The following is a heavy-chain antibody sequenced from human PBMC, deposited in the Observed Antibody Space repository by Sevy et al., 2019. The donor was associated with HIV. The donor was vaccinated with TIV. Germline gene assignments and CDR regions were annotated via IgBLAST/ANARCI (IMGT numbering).Heavy chain of an antibody. CDR2: IYYSGST. Sequence: SETLSLTCTVSGGSISSGGYYWSWIRQHPGKGLEWIGYIYYSGSTYYNPSLKSRVTISVDTSKNQFSLKLSSVTAADTAVYYCARALSYYYDSSGYYYGQLAFDYWGQGTLVTVSS. V-gene: IGHV4-31*03. CDR1: GGSISSGGYY. J-gene: IGHJ4*02. D-gene: IGHD3-22*01. CDR3: ARALSYYYDSSGYYYGQLAFDY.